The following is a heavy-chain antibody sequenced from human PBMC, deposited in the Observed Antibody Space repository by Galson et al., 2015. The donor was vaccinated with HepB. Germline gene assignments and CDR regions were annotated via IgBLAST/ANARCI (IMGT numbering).Heavy chain of an antibody. CDR3: ARIITMIVGVFDADV. CDR1: GFTFSDHY. Sequence: SLRLSCAASGFTFSDHYMDWVRQAPGKGLEWVGRTRNKANSYTTEYAASVKGRFAISRDDSKNSLYLQMNSLKTEDTAVYYCARIITMIVGVFDADVWFQGTTVTVSS. V-gene: IGHV3-72*01. CDR2: TRNKANSYTT. J-gene: IGHJ6*02. D-gene: IGHD3-22*01.